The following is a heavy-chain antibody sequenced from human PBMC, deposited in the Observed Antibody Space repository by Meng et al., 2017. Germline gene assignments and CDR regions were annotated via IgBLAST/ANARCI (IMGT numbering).Heavy chain of an antibody. D-gene: IGHD6-19*01. V-gene: IGHV3-11*06. Sequence: QVELVESGGCLVKPGGSLRLSCAASGFTFSDYYMSWIRQAPGKGLEWVSSISSSSSYIYYADSVKGRFTISRDNAKNSLYLQMNSLRAEDTAVYYCARVISGWSYNWFDPWGQGTLVTVSS. CDR1: GFTFSDYY. CDR2: ISSSSSYI. J-gene: IGHJ5*02. CDR3: ARVISGWSYNWFDP.